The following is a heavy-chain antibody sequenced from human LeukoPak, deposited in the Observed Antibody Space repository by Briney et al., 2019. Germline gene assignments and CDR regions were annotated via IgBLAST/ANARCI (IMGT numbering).Heavy chain of an antibody. Sequence: PGGSLRLPCAASGFTLNKYWIHWVRQAPGKGLVWVSRINLDASTTSYADSVKGRFTISRDNAKNTVYLQMNSLRAEDTAVYYCARAIISGSYYVFGGQGTLVTVSS. CDR2: INLDASTT. D-gene: IGHD1-26*01. J-gene: IGHJ4*02. CDR3: ARAIISGSYYVF. V-gene: IGHV3-74*01. CDR1: GFTLNKYW.